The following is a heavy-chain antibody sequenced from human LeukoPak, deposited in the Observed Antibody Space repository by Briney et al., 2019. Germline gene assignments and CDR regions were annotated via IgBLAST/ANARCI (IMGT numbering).Heavy chain of an antibody. CDR3: ARGIRTGYGY. D-gene: IGHD1-1*01. CDR1: GGSVSSGNYY. CDR2: VDYSGTT. J-gene: IGHJ4*02. Sequence: SETLSLTCSVSGGSVSSGNYYWSWIRQPPGKGLEWIGHVDYSGTTSYNPSLGRRVAISLETSKNQFSLKVMFLTAADTAVYYCARGIRTGYGYWGQGTLVTVSS. V-gene: IGHV4-61*01.